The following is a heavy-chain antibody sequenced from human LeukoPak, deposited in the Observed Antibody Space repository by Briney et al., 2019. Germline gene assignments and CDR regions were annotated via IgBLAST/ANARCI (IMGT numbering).Heavy chain of an antibody. J-gene: IGHJ4*02. CDR2: INAGNGNT. CDR3: VRVRIAVAGKGGFDY. D-gene: IGHD6-19*01. V-gene: IGHV1-3*01. CDR1: GYTFTSYA. Sequence: ASVKVSCKASGYTFTSYAMHWVRQAPGQRLEWMGWINAGNGNTKYSQKFQGRVTITRDTSASTAYMELSSLRSEDTAVYYCVRVRIAVAGKGGFDYWGQGTLVTVSS.